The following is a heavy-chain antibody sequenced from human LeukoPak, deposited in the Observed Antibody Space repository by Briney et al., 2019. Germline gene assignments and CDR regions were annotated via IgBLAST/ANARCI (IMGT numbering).Heavy chain of an antibody. CDR3: ARSENWGKNFDY. CDR1: GFTFSTCS. V-gene: IGHV3-21*01. D-gene: IGHD7-27*01. J-gene: IGHJ4*02. CDR2: ISSSSNYI. Sequence: GGSLRLSCAASGFTFSTCSMNWVRQAPGKGLEWVSSISSSSNYIYYADSVKGRFTVSRDNAQNSLYLQMNSLRAEDTAVYYCARSENWGKNFDYWGQGTLVTVSS.